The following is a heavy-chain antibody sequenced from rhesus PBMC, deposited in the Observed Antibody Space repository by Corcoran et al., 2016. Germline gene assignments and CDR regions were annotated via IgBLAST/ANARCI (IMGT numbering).Heavy chain of an antibody. CDR3: AGYSGSIYGSFDS. Sequence: QVQLQESGPGLVKPSETLSLTCAVPGGSISSDYNYWSWIRKLPGKGLKWIESIIYSRNTNYNPSLTGRLTISGDTSKNQFSLRLSSVTAADSAVYYCAGYSGSIYGSFDSWGQGVLVTVSS. J-gene: IGHJ4*01. CDR2: IIYSRNT. CDR1: GGSISSDYNY. V-gene: IGHV4-122*02. D-gene: IGHD5-24*01.